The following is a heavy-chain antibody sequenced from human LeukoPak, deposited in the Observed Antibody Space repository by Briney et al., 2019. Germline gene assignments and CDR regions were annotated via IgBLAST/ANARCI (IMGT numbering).Heavy chain of an antibody. Sequence: PGRSLRLSCAASGFTLSSYGMHWVRQAPGKGLEWVAVISYAGSNKYYVDSVKGRFTISRDNSKNTLYLQMNSLRAEDTAVYYCAKDLRRRYYFGSGSRGGTFDIWGQGTMVTVSS. J-gene: IGHJ3*02. V-gene: IGHV3-30*18. CDR2: ISYAGSNK. D-gene: IGHD3-10*01. CDR1: GFTLSSYG. CDR3: AKDLRRRYYFGSGSRGGTFDI.